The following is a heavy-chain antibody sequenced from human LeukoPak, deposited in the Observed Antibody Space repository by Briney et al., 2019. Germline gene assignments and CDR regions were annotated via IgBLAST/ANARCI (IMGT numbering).Heavy chain of an antibody. CDR2: ISSSGSTI. V-gene: IGHV3-11*01. J-gene: IGHJ5*02. CDR1: GFTFSDYY. D-gene: IGHD2-2*02. Sequence: PGGSLRLSCAASGFTFSDYYMSWIRQAPGKGLEWVSYISSSGSTIYYADSVKGRFTISRDNAKNSLYLQMNSLRAEDTAVYYCARYPTRRSQVVPAAIPVFDPWGQGTLVTVSS. CDR3: ARYPTRRSQVVPAAIPVFDP.